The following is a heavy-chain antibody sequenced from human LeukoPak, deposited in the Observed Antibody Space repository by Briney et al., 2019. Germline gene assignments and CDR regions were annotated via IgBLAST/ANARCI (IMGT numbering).Heavy chain of an antibody. J-gene: IGHJ4*02. CDR1: GGSISSSSYS. CDR2: MYYSGST. Sequence: SETLSLTCTVSGGSISSSSYSWGWIRQPPGKGLEWIGSMYYSGSTYYNPSLKSRVTISVDTSKSQFSLKLSSVTAADTAVYYCAREMGTTVTDYFDYWGQGTLVTVSS. D-gene: IGHD4-17*01. CDR3: AREMGTTVTDYFDY. V-gene: IGHV4-39*07.